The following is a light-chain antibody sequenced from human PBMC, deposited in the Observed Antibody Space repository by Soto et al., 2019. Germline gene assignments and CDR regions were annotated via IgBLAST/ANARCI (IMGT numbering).Light chain of an antibody. V-gene: IGKV3-15*01. Sequence: EIVMTQSPATLSVSPGERATLSCRASQSVSSNLAWYQQKPGQAPRLLIYGASTRATDVPARFSGSGSGTEFTLTIRSMQSAHFAVYSCQQYNNWPETFGQGTKVDI. CDR2: GAS. J-gene: IGKJ1*01. CDR1: QSVSSN. CDR3: QQYNNWPET.